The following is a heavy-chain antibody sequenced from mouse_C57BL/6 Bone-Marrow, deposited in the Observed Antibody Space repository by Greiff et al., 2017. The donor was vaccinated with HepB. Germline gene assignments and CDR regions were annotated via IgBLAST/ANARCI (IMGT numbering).Heavy chain of an antibody. V-gene: IGHV1-52*01. J-gene: IGHJ2*01. D-gene: IGHD2-3*01. CDR2: IDPSDSET. CDR3: ARGWLLPLFDY. CDR1: GYTFTSYW. Sequence: VQLQQPGAELVRPGSSVKLSCKASGYTFTSYWMHWVKQRPIQGLEWIGNIDPSDSETHYNQKFKDKATLTVDKSSSTAYMQLSSLTSEDSAVYYLARGWLLPLFDYWGQGTTLTFSS.